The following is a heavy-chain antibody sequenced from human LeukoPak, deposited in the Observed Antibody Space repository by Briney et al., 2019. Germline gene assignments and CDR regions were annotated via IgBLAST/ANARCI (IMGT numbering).Heavy chain of an antibody. CDR3: TIHNYDRSGYGAFDI. Sequence: GGSLRLSCASSGFTFSGSDIHWVRQASGKGLEWVGHIRSKTNNYATADAASVKGRFTFSRDDSKNTAYIQMNSLKTEDTAVYYCTIHNYDRSGYGAFDIWGQGTMVTVSS. D-gene: IGHD3-22*01. CDR2: IRSKTNNYAT. V-gene: IGHV3-73*01. CDR1: GFTFSGSD. J-gene: IGHJ3*02.